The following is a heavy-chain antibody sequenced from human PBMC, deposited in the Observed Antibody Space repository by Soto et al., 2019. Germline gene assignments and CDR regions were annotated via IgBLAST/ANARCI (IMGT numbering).Heavy chain of an antibody. CDR2: IYYSGTT. CDR3: ARHFSRDGNNFFDY. CDR1: GGTINSGDYF. D-gene: IGHD2-2*01. Sequence: LSLTCSVSGGTINSGDYFWGWIRQPPGKGLEWIGSIYYSGTTYYNPSLKSRVTMSVDTSKNHFSLKLNSVTAADTAVYYCARHFSRDGNNFFDYWGQGALVTVSS. J-gene: IGHJ4*02. V-gene: IGHV4-39*01.